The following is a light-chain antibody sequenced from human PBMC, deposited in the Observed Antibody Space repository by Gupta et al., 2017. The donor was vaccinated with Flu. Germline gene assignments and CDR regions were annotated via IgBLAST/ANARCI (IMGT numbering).Light chain of an antibody. CDR2: EVS. CDR3: SSYKSSRTYYV. CDR1: SSDVGGYNY. V-gene: IGLV2-14*01. J-gene: IGLJ1*01. Sequence: QSALTQPASVSGSPGQSITISCTGTSSDVGGYNYVSWYQQHPGKAPKLMIYEVSNRPSGVSNRFSGSKSGNTASLPISGLQAEDEADYYCSSYKSSRTYYVFGTGTKVTVL.